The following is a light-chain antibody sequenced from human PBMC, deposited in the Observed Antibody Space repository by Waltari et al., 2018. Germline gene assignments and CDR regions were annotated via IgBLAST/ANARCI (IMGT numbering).Light chain of an antibody. CDR2: QDD. CDR1: KLGDKY. CDR3: QAWDDTTMV. Sequence: SYELSQPPSVSVSPGQPASITCSGDKLGDKYACWYQQKPGQSPLLVIYQDDKRRSGIPERFSGSNSGNTATLTISETQAMDEADYYCQAWDDTTMVFGGGTKLTVL. V-gene: IGLV3-1*01. J-gene: IGLJ2*01.